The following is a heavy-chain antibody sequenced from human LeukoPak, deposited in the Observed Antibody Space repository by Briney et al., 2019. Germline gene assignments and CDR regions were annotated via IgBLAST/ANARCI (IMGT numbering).Heavy chain of an antibody. D-gene: IGHD6-13*01. CDR1: AFTFSRNG. CDR3: ANVHSSSWGIFDY. Sequence: GGSLRLSCTTSAFTFSRNGMHWVRQTPGKGLEWVAFIRDDGSTKYYADSVKGRFTISRDNSKNALLLQMNGLRVEDTAVYYCANVHSSSWGIFDYWGQGTLVTVSS. V-gene: IGHV3-30*02. J-gene: IGHJ4*02. CDR2: IRDDGSTK.